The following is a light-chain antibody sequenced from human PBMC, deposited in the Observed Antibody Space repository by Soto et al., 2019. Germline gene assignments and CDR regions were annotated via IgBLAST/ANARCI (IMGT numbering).Light chain of an antibody. CDR1: QSISTW. V-gene: IGKV1-5*03. J-gene: IGKJ1*01. Sequence: DIQMTQSPSTLSASVGDRVTITCRASQSISTWLAWYQQKPGKASQVLIYQASSLQSGVPSRFSGSGSGTEFTLTISSLQPDDFANYYCQQYYTSSWTFGQGTKVEI. CDR3: QQYYTSSWT. CDR2: QAS.